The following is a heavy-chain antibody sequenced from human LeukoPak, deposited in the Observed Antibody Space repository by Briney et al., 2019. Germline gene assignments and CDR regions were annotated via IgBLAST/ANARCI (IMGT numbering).Heavy chain of an antibody. D-gene: IGHD6-19*01. Sequence: SETLSLTCTVSGGSISSSSYYWGWIRQPPRKGLEWIGSIYYSGSTYYNPSLKSRVTISVDTSKNQFSLKLSSVTAADTAVYYCARPRISSGWYVYWGQGTLVTVSS. CDR3: ARPRISSGWYVY. CDR2: IYYSGST. J-gene: IGHJ4*02. V-gene: IGHV4-39*01. CDR1: GGSISSSSYY.